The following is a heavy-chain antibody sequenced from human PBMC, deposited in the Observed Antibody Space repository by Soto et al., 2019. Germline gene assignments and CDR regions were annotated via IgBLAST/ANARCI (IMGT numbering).Heavy chain of an antibody. CDR2: INPNSGDT. CDR1: GYIFTGYY. J-gene: IGHJ4*02. Sequence: QVQLVQSGAEVKKPGASVKVSCKASGYIFTGYYIHWVRQAPGQGLEWMGWINPNSGDTNYAQKFQGRVTMTRDTSISTAYMELSRLTSDDTAMYYCARGGPRTTDRFDYWGQGTLVTVSS. D-gene: IGHD1-7*01. CDR3: ARGGPRTTDRFDY. V-gene: IGHV1-2*02.